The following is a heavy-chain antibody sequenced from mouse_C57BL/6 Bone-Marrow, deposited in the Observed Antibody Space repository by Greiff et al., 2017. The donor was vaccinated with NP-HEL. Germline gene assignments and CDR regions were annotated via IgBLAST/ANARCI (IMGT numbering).Heavy chain of an antibody. CDR1: GYTFTDYY. D-gene: IGHD1-1*01. J-gene: IGHJ3*01. V-gene: IGHV1-75*01. CDR2: IFPGSGST. CDR3: AADGPYYGSTWFAY. Sequence: VQLQQSGPELVKPGASVKISCKASGYTFTDYYINWVKQRPGQGLEWIGWIFPGSGSTYYNEKFKGKATLTVDKSSSTAYMLLSSLTSEDSAVYYCAADGPYYGSTWFAYWGQGTLVTVSA.